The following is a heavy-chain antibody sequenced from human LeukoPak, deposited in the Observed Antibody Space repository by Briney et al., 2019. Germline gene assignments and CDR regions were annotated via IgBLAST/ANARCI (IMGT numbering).Heavy chain of an antibody. V-gene: IGHV1-2*02. J-gene: IGHJ4*02. CDR2: INPNSGGT. D-gene: IGHD6-6*01. CDR1: GYTFTGYC. Sequence: ASVKVSCKASGYTFTGYCMHWVRQAPGQGLEWMGWINPNSGGTNYAQKFQGRVTMTRDTSISTAYMELSRLRSDDTAVYYCARASIAARRYDYWGQGTLVTVSS. CDR3: ARASIAARRYDY.